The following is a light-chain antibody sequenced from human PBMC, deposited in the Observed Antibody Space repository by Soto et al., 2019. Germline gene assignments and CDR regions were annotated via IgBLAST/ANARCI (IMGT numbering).Light chain of an antibody. V-gene: IGLV2-14*01. CDR3: SSYTSSSTLGV. Sequence: QSALTQPRSVSGPPGQSVSISCSGTSSDVGTYNYVSWYQQHPGKAPKLMIYEVSNRPSGVSNRFSGSKSGNTASLTISGLQAEDEADYYCSSYTSSSTLGVFGGGTKLTVL. J-gene: IGLJ2*01. CDR1: SSDVGTYNY. CDR2: EVS.